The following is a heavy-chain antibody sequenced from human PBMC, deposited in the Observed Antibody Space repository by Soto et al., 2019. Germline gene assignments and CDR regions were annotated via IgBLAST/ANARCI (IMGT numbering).Heavy chain of an antibody. V-gene: IGHV1-18*01. Sequence: QVPLVQSGGEVKQPGASVKVSCKTSGYTFTSYGISWGRQAPGQGLEWMGWISGYNGDTKYVQKFQGRGTLTTDTSNNTAYMEVRSLRSDDTAVYYCARDWVGDLAYWGQGTLVTVSS. CDR3: ARDWVGDLAY. D-gene: IGHD4-17*01. CDR2: ISGYNGDT. J-gene: IGHJ4*02. CDR1: GYTFTSYG.